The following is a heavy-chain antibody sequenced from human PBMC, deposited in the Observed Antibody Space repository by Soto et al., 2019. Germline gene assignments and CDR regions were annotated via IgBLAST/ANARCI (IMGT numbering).Heavy chain of an antibody. J-gene: IGHJ1*01. D-gene: IGHD6-13*01. V-gene: IGHV3-30-3*01. Sequence: QVQLVESGGGVVQPGRSLRLSCAASGFTFSSYVMHWVRQAPGKGLEWVAVISYDGSKKYYADSVKGRFTISRDTSKNALYLHMNSLRAEDTAVYYCATEGESSSWYPICGYFHHWGQGTLVTVSS. CDR3: ATEGESSSWYPICGYFHH. CDR1: GFTFSSYV. CDR2: ISYDGSKK.